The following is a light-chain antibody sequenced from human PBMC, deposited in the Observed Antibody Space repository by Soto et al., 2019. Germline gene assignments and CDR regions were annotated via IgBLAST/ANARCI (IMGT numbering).Light chain of an antibody. CDR3: QQGSNWPLT. CDR1: QSISSS. Sequence: EVVLTQSPATLSLSPGQRATLSCRASQSISSSLAWYQQKPGQAPRLLIYDASNRATDIPGRFSGSGSGTDFTLTISSLEPQDFAVYYCQQGSNWPLTFGQGTRLEIK. V-gene: IGKV3-11*01. J-gene: IGKJ5*01. CDR2: DAS.